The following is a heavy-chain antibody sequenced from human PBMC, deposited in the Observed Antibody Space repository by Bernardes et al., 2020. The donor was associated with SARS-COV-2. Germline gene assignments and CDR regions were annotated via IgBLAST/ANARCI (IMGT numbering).Heavy chain of an antibody. CDR3: ARDRDYDFWSGHYFDH. Sequence: GGSLRLSCAASGFRFTTYWMSWVRQAPGKGLEWVANIKQDGSDKYYVDSVKGRFTIYRDNAENSLFLQMNSLTAEDTAVYYCARDRDYDFWSGHYFDHWGQGSLVTVS. CDR2: IKQDGSDK. CDR1: GFRFTTYW. V-gene: IGHV3-7*05. J-gene: IGHJ4*02. D-gene: IGHD3-3*01.